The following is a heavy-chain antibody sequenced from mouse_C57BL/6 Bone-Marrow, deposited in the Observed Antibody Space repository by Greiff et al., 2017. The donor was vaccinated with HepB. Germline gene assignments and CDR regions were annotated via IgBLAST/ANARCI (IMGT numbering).Heavy chain of an antibody. V-gene: IGHV5-16*01. CDR3: ARGYYGSGDYAMDY. Sequence: EVKLVESEGGLVQPGSSMKLSCTASGFTFSDYYMAWVRQVPEKGLEWVANINYDGSSTYYLDSLKSRFIISRDNAKNILYLQMSSLKSEDTATYYCARGYYGSGDYAMDYWGQGTSVTVSS. D-gene: IGHD1-1*01. CDR2: INYDGSST. CDR1: GFTFSDYY. J-gene: IGHJ4*01.